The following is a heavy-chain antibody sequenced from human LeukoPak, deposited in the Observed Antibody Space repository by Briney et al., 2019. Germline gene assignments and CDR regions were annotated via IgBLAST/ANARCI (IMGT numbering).Heavy chain of an antibody. CDR1: GFTFSNYA. J-gene: IGHJ4*02. CDR2: ISSNGGST. Sequence: PGGSLRLSCAASGFTFSNYAMHWVRQAPGKGLEYVSAISSNGGSTYYANSVKGRFTISRDNSKNTLYLQMGSLRAEDMAVYYCARGGSGDWRVFDYWGQGTLVTVSS. D-gene: IGHD2-21*02. V-gene: IGHV3-64*01. CDR3: ARGGSGDWRVFDY.